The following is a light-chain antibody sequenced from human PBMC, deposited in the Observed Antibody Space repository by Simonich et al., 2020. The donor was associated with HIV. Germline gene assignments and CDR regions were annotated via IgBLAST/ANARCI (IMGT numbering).Light chain of an antibody. CDR3: QQYNNWPIT. CDR1: QSVSSN. CDR2: GAS. V-gene: IGKV3-15*01. Sequence: ERVMTQSPATLSVSPGTRATLSCRASQSVSSNVACYQQTPGQPPRLLIYGASTRATGIPARFSGSGSGTEFTLTISSMQSEDFADYYCQQYNNWPITFGQGTRLEIK. J-gene: IGKJ5*01.